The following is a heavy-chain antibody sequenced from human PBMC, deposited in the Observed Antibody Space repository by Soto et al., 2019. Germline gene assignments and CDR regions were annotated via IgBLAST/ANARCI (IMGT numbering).Heavy chain of an antibody. J-gene: IGHJ4*02. D-gene: IGHD6-13*01. V-gene: IGHV3-30*18. Sequence: PGGSLRLSCAASEFTFSSYGMHWVRQAPGKGLEWVAVISYDGSNKYYADSVKGRFTISRDNSKNTLYLQMNSLRAEDTAVYYCAKDYGPIAAAGTSDYWGQGTLVTVSS. CDR1: EFTFSSYG. CDR3: AKDYGPIAAAGTSDY. CDR2: ISYDGSNK.